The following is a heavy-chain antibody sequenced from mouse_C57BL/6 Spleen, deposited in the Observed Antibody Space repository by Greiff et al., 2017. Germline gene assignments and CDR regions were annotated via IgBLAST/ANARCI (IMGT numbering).Heavy chain of an antibody. CDR2: ISSGSDYI. V-gene: IGHV5-9-1*02. J-gene: IGHJ4*01. D-gene: IGHD2-12*01. CDR3: TRGEYSPYAMDY. Sequence: DVQLVESGEGLVKPGGSLKLSCAASGFTFSSYAMSWVRQTPEKRLEWVAYISSGSDYIYYADTVKGRFTISRDNARNTLYLQMSSLKSEDTAMYYCTRGEYSPYAMDYWGQGTSVTVSS. CDR1: GFTFSSYA.